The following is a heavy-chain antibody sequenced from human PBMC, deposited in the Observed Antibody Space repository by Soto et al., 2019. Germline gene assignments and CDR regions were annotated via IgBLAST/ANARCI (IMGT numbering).Heavy chain of an antibody. CDR1: GFTFGDYA. V-gene: IGHV3-49*03. J-gene: IGHJ4*02. D-gene: IGHD6-13*01. Sequence: GGSLRLSCTASGFTFGDYAMSWFRQAPGKGLEWVGLIRSKAYGATTEYAVSVKGRFTISRDDSKSIAYLQMNSLKTEDTAVYYCIRDRVLSITAAGTVLSYWGQGTLVTVSS. CDR3: IRDRVLSITAAGTVLSY. CDR2: IRSKAYGATT.